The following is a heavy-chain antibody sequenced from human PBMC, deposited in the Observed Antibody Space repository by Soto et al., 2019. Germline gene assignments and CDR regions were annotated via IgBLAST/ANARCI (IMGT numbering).Heavy chain of an antibody. CDR1: GYTFTGYG. D-gene: IGHD4-4*01. Sequence: QAQLVQSGGELKKSGASVKVSCKASGYTFTGYGVSWVRQAPGQGLEWIGWISTQNGNTNFAQRFQGRVTLTTDTSTSTAKMELRSLRSDDTAVYSCARMTTVDNSHYYMDVWGKGTTVTDS. V-gene: IGHV1-18*04. CDR2: ISTQNGNT. J-gene: IGHJ6*03. CDR3: ARMTTVDNSHYYMDV.